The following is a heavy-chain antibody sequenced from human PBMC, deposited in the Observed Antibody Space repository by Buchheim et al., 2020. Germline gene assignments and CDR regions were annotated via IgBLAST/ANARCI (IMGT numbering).Heavy chain of an antibody. J-gene: IGHJ4*02. D-gene: IGHD3-10*01. CDR3: ARGWFGELLKVFDY. V-gene: IGHV4-30-2*01. Sequence: QLQLRESGSGLVKPSQTLSLTCAVSGGSISSGGYSWSWLRQPPGKGLEWIGYIYHSGSTYYNPSLKSRVTISVARSKNQFSLKLSSVTAADTAVYYCARGWFGELLKVFDYWGQGTL. CDR2: IYHSGST. CDR1: GGSISSGGYS.